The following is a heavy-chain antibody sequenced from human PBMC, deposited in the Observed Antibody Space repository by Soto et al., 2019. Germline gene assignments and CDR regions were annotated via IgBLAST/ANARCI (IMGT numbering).Heavy chain of an antibody. D-gene: IGHD4-17*01. Sequence: EVQLVESGGGLVQPGESLRLSCAASGFTFSSYWMHWVRQAPGKGLVWVSRIIRDGSTTNYADSVKGRFTISRDNAKNTLYLQMNSLRAEDTAVYYCARGINGDYGSDYWGQGTLVTVSS. CDR1: GFTFSSYW. J-gene: IGHJ4*02. V-gene: IGHV3-74*01. CDR3: ARGINGDYGSDY. CDR2: IIRDGSTT.